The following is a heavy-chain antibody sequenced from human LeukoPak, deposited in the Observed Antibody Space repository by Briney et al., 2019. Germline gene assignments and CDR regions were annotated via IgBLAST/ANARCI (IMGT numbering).Heavy chain of an antibody. V-gene: IGHV1-8*01. D-gene: IGHD3-22*01. Sequence: ASVRVSCKASGYTFTSYDFNWVRQAPGQGPEWIGWMNPNSGTAGYAQKFQGRVTMTRDTSISTAYMELSRLRSDDTAVYYCASPTEIYYDSSGYYSNWFDPWGQGTLVTVSS. CDR3: ASPTEIYYDSSGYYSNWFDP. CDR1: GYTFTSYD. CDR2: MNPNSGTA. J-gene: IGHJ5*02.